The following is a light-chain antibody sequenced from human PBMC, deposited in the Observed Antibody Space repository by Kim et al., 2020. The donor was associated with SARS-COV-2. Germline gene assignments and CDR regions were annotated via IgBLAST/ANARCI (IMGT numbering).Light chain of an antibody. CDR2: NSD. Sequence: QSVLTQPPSASGTPGQRVTISCSGSNSNIGSYTVSWYQQLPGTAPKLLIYNSDLRPSGVPDRFSGSKSGTSASLAISGLQSADEADYYCAAWDDRLNGRVVFGGGTRLTVL. V-gene: IGLV1-44*01. CDR3: AAWDDRLNGRVV. J-gene: IGLJ2*01. CDR1: NSNIGSYT.